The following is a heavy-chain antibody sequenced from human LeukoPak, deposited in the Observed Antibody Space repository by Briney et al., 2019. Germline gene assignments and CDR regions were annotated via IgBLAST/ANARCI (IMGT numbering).Heavy chain of an antibody. V-gene: IGHV3-30*04. CDR3: GRGGWGYDRGGGFDP. CDR2: ISHDTSNQ. J-gene: IGHJ5*02. CDR1: GFSFSGYA. D-gene: IGHD3-16*01. Sequence: GGSLRLSCVGSGFSFSGYAINWVRQAPGKGLEWVAFISHDTSNQQYAESVRGRFTISRDNSKNTVDLQMDSLRVEDTAVFYCGRGGWGYDRGGGFDPWGQGTLVTVSS.